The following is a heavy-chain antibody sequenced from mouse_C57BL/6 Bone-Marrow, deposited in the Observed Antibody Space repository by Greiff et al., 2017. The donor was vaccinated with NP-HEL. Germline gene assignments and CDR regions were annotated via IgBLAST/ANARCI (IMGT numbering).Heavy chain of an antibody. V-gene: IGHV5-12*01. Sequence: EVKLVESGGGLVQPGGSLKLSCAASGFTFSDYYMYWVRQTPEKRLEWVAYISNGGGSTYYPDTVKGRFTISRDNAKNTLYLQMSRLKSEDTAMYYCARRLGLRRIYYAMDYWGQGTSVTVSS. J-gene: IGHJ4*01. CDR1: GFTFSDYY. D-gene: IGHD2-4*01. CDR2: ISNGGGST. CDR3: ARRLGLRRIYYAMDY.